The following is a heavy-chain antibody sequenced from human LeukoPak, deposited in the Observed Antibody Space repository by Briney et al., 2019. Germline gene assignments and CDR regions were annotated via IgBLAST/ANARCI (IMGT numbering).Heavy chain of an antibody. V-gene: IGHV4-4*02. CDR1: GGSISSSSSIC. CDR3: ARNGGNSDYDY. D-gene: IGHD2-21*02. Sequence: SETLSLTCAVSGGSISSSSSICWTWVRQPPGKGLEWIGEIYHSGATNYNPSLKSRVTMLLDKSKNQFSLKLNSVIAADTAVYYCARNGGNSDYDYWGQGTLVTVSA. CDR2: IYHSGAT. J-gene: IGHJ4*02.